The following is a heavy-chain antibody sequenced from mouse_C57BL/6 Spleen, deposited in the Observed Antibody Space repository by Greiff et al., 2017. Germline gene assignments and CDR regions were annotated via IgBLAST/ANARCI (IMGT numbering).Heavy chain of an antibody. CDR3: ARSRGDYYGSRQDYYAMDY. V-gene: IGHV1-61*01. CDR1: GYTFTSYW. J-gene: IGHJ4*01. D-gene: IGHD1-1*01. CDR2: IYPSDSET. Sequence: QVQLQQPGAELVRPGSSVKLSCKASGYTFTSYWLDWVKQRPGQGLEWIGNIYPSDSETHYNQKFKDKATLTVDKSSSTAYMQLSSLTSEDSAVYYCARSRGDYYGSRQDYYAMDYWGQGTSVTVSS.